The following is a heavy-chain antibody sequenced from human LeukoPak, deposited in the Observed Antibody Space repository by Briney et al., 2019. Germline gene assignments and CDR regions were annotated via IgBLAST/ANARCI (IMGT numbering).Heavy chain of an antibody. Sequence: GGSLRLSCAASGFTFSSYGMHWVRPAPGKGLEWVAVIWYDGSIKYYADSVKGRFTISRDNSKNTLYLQMNSLRAEDTALYYCASAAGPFDNWGQGTLVTVSS. CDR1: GFTFSSYG. CDR2: IWYDGSIK. CDR3: ASAAGPFDN. D-gene: IGHD6-19*01. V-gene: IGHV3-33*01. J-gene: IGHJ4*02.